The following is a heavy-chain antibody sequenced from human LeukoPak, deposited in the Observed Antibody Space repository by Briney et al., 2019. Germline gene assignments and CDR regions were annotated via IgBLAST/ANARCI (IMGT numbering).Heavy chain of an antibody. CDR1: GGSISSGSYY. CDR3: ARTGSGSGNNRFWFDP. CDR2: IYTSGST. V-gene: IGHV4-61*02. Sequence: SETLSLTCTVSGGSISSGSYYWSWIRQPAGKGLEWIGRIYTSGSTNYNPSLKSRVTISVYTSKNQCCLKLSSVTAADTAVYYCARTGSGSGNNRFWFDPWGRGALVTVSS. D-gene: IGHD3-10*01. J-gene: IGHJ5*02.